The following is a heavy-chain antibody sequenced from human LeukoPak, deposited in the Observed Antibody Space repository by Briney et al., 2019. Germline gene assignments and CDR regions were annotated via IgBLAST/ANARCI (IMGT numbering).Heavy chain of an antibody. CDR3: ARARGSPIGLRLGELSFPNWFDP. Sequence: PSETLSLTCTVSGGSISSYYWSWIRQPPGKGLEWIGYIYYSGSTNYNPSLKSRVTISVDTSKNQFSLKLSSVTAADTAVYYCARARGSPIGLRLGELSFPNWFDPWGQGTLVTVSS. CDR2: IYYSGST. V-gene: IGHV4-59*01. D-gene: IGHD3-16*02. J-gene: IGHJ5*02. CDR1: GGSISSYY.